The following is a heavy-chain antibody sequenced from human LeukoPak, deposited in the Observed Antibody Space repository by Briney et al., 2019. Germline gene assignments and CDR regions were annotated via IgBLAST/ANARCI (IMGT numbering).Heavy chain of an antibody. CDR2: IIPSFGTA. V-gene: IGHV1-69*13. CDR3: ARSYYDILTGYYHREYYFDY. J-gene: IGHJ4*02. CDR1: GGTFSSYA. Sequence: SVKVSCKASGGTFSSYAISWVRQAPGQGLEWMGGIIPSFGTANYAQKFQGRVTITADESTSTAYMELSSLRSEDTAVYYCARSYYDILTGYYHREYYFDYWGQGTLVTVSS. D-gene: IGHD3-9*01.